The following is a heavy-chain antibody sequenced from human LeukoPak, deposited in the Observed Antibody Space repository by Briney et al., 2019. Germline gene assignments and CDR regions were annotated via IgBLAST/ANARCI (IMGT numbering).Heavy chain of an antibody. CDR2: IYTRGST. J-gene: IGHJ4*02. CDR1: GGSISSGSYY. V-gene: IGHV4-61*02. CDR3: ARAGRYCSGGSCYSSEFDY. D-gene: IGHD2-15*01. Sequence: PSETLSLTCTVSGGSISSGSYYWSWIRQPAGKGLEWIGRIYTRGSTNYNPSLKSRVTISVDTSKNQFSLKLSSVTAADTAVYYCARAGRYCSGGSCYSSEFDYWGQGTLVTVSS.